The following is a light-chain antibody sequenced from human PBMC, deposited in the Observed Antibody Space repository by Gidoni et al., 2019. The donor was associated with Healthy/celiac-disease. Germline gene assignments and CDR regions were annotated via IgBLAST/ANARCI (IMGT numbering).Light chain of an antibody. Sequence: DIQMTQSPSSLSASVGDRVTITCRASQSISSYLNWYQQKPGKAPKLLIYAASSLQSGVPSRFRGSGSGTDFTLTISSLQPEDFATYYCKQSYSTPQVTFGQGTKLEIK. CDR1: QSISSY. V-gene: IGKV1-39*01. CDR2: AAS. CDR3: KQSYSTPQVT. J-gene: IGKJ2*01.